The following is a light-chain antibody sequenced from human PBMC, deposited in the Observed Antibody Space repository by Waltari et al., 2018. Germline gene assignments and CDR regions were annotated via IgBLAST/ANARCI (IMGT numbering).Light chain of an antibody. J-gene: IGKJ4*01. CDR3: QQYSLWPVT. CDR2: DAS. Sequence: EIVMTQSPATLSLSPGERATLPCRARQNVYGHLVWYQHKPGQAPRLLIYDASNRATGIPARFSGSGSGTDFSLTITSLEPEDSAVYYCQQYSLWPVTFGGGTKVEI. V-gene: IGKV3-11*01. CDR1: QNVYGH.